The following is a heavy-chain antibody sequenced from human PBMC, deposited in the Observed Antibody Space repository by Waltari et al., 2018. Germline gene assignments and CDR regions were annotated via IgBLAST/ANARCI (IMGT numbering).Heavy chain of an antibody. CDR1: GFSVSTTN. Sequence: EVQLVESGGGLGQPGESLRLSCAASGFSVSTTNRSWVRQAPGKGPEWVSVIYSSGDVYYADSVRGRFIISRDIFKNTLYLQMSSLKNEDSAVYYCARTPYTSGWPGKFDYWGQGALVSVSS. CDR2: IYSSGDV. D-gene: IGHD6-19*01. J-gene: IGHJ4*02. CDR3: ARTPYTSGWPGKFDY. V-gene: IGHV3-53*04.